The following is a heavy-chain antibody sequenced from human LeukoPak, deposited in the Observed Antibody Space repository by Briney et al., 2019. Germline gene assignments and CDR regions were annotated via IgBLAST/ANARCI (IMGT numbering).Heavy chain of an antibody. CDR1: GGTFSSYA. J-gene: IGHJ4*02. CDR3: AMYCSSTSCYNFVDY. D-gene: IGHD2-2*02. Sequence: GSSVKVSCKASGGTFSSYAISWVRQIPGQGLEWMGGIIPIFGTANYAQKFQGRVTITTDESTSTAYMELSSLRSEDTAVYYCAMYCSSTSCYNFVDYWGQGTLVTVSS. V-gene: IGHV1-69*05. CDR2: IIPIFGTA.